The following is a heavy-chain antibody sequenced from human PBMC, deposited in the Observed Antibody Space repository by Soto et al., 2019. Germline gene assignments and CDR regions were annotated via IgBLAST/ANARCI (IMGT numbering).Heavy chain of an antibody. V-gene: IGHV1-69*02. Sequence: QVQLVQSGAEVKKPGSSVKVSCKASGGAFSSYTICWVRQAPRQGLEWMGRIIPILGIANYAQKFQGRVTITADKSTSTAYMELSSLRSEDTAVYYCASLYCSGGSCYSERDYGMDVWGQGTTVTVSS. D-gene: IGHD2-15*01. J-gene: IGHJ6*02. CDR3: ASLYCSGGSCYSERDYGMDV. CDR2: IIPILGIA. CDR1: GGAFSSYT.